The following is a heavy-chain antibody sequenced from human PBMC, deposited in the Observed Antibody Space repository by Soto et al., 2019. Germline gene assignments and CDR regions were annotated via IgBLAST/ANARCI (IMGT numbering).Heavy chain of an antibody. J-gene: IGHJ4*02. V-gene: IGHV3-23*01. CDR2: ISVSGGTT. CDR3: AKPTYDISTGYPDY. CDR1: GFTFNTYA. Sequence: EVQLLVSGGGLVQPGGSLRLSCAASGFTFNTYAMSWVRQAPGKGLEWVSGISVSGGTTRYADRVKGRFTISRDNSKNTLYLHMNSLRAEDTAVYYCAKPTYDISTGYPDYWGQGTLVTVSS. D-gene: IGHD3-9*01.